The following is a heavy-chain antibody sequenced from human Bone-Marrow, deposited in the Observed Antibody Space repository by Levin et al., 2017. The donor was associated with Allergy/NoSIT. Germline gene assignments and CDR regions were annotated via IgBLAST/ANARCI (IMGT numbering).Heavy chain of an antibody. D-gene: IGHD3-10*01. CDR1: GGSISSSSYY. J-gene: IGHJ5*02. V-gene: IGHV4-39*01. CDR2: IYYSGST. Sequence: SQTLSLTCTVSGGSISSSSYYWGWIRQPPGKGLEWIGSIYYSGSTYYNPSLKSRVTISVDTSKNQFSLKLSSVTAADTAVYYCARNNDFGGWFDPWGQGTLVTVSS. CDR3: ARNNDFGGWFDP.